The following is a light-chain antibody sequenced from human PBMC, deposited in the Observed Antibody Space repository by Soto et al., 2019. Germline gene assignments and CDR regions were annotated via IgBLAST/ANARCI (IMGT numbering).Light chain of an antibody. V-gene: IGKV1-39*01. CDR2: AAS. Sequence: DIQMTQSPSSLSASVGDRVTITCRASQSISSYLNWYQQKPGKAPKLLIYAASSLQSGVPSRFSGSGSGTDFTLNISSLKTADCATYYCQQSFSTPYTFGKGTKLEIK. CDR3: QQSFSTPYT. J-gene: IGKJ2*01. CDR1: QSISSY.